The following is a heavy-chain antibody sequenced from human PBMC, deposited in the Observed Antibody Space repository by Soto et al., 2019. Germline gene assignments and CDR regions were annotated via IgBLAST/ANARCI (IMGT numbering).Heavy chain of an antibody. J-gene: IGHJ4*02. Sequence: QVQLVESGGGVVQAGRSLRLSCTASGFTFSSDAMHWVRQAPGKGLEWVAVILNDGSKKYYADSVKGRFSISRENSKNTVILQMNSLRGEDTAVYYCARDRGGVAPDYWGQGTLVTVSS. CDR2: ILNDGSKK. V-gene: IGHV3-30-3*01. CDR1: GFTFSSDA. CDR3: ARDRGGVAPDY. D-gene: IGHD3-3*01.